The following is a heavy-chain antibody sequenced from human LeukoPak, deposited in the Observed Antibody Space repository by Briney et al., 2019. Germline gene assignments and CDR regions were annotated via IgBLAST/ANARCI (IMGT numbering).Heavy chain of an antibody. D-gene: IGHD6-19*01. V-gene: IGHV3-23*01. CDR2: ISSRGDST. Sequence: PSETLSLTCTVSGGSISSSSYYWGWIRQPPGKGLEWVSTISSRGDSTYDADSVKGRFTISRDNSKNSLYLQMNSVRAEDTAVYYCAKGPRPDITVAHTVEKWGQGTLVTVSS. CDR1: GGSISSSSYY. J-gene: IGHJ4*02. CDR3: AKGPRPDITVAHTVEK.